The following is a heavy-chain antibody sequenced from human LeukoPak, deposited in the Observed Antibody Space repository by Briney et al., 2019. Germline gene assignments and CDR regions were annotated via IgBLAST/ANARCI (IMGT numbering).Heavy chain of an antibody. V-gene: IGHV3-23*01. CDR1: GFTFSSYA. CDR3: AKDREPSQYRNNWFDP. CDR2: IRGSGGTT. J-gene: IGHJ5*02. D-gene: IGHD1-26*01. Sequence: GGSLRLSCAASGFTFSSYAMSWVRQAPGKGLEWVSAIRGSGGTTYYADSVKGRFTISRDNSKNTLYLQMNSLRAEDTAIYYCAKDREPSQYRNNWFDPWGQGTLVTVSS.